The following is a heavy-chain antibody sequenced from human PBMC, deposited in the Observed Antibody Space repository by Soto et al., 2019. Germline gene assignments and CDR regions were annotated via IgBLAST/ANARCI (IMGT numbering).Heavy chain of an antibody. CDR2: IYYSGST. D-gene: IGHD5-18*01. CDR3: AFIFSGGDGYGFYYYGMDA. V-gene: IGHV4-39*01. CDR1: GGSISSSSYY. J-gene: IGHJ6*02. Sequence: SETLSLTCTVSGGSISSSSYYWGWIRQPPGKGLEWIGSIYYSGSTYYNPSLKSRVTISVDTSKNQFSLKLSSVTAADTAVYYCAFIFSGGDGYGFYYYGMDAWGQGTTVTVSS.